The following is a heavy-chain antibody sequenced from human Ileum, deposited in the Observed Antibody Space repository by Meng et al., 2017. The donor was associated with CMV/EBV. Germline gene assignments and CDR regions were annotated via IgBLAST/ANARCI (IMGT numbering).Heavy chain of an antibody. Sequence: SVKVSCKASGGTFSSYAISWVRQAPGQGLEWMGGIIPILGIANYAQKFQGRVTITADKSTSTAYMELSSLRSEDTAVYYCARGTTYYDFWSGYPTHYYGMDVWGQGTTVTVSS. CDR3: ARGTTYYDFWSGYPTHYYGMDV. V-gene: IGHV1-69*10. J-gene: IGHJ6*02. CDR1: GGTFSSYA. CDR2: IIPILGIA. D-gene: IGHD3-3*01.